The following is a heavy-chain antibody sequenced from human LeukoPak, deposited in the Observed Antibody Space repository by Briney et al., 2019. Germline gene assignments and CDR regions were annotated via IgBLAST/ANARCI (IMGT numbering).Heavy chain of an antibody. Sequence: SETLSLTCTVSGGSISSISYYWGWLRQPPGKGLEWVVSIYDSGSTNYNPSLKSRVTISVDTSKNQFSLKLSSVTAADTAVYYCAREAVGATGSVDYWGQGTLVTVSS. CDR2: IYDSGST. J-gene: IGHJ4*02. CDR1: GGSISSISYY. D-gene: IGHD1-26*01. CDR3: AREAVGATGSVDY. V-gene: IGHV4-39*07.